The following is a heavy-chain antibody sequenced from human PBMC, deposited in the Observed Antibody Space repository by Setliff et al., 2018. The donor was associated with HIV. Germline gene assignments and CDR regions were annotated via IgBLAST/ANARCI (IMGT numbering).Heavy chain of an antibody. CDR1: GGSISTGGYY. CDR3: AGDAGYKGATDY. D-gene: IGHD1-26*01. CDR2: IKYSGNT. V-gene: IGHV4-61*08. Sequence: SETLSLTCTVSGGSISTGGYYWSWIRQPPGKGLEWIGYIKYSGNTNYNPSLKSRATISVDTSKNQFSLKLRSVTAADTAVYYCAGDAGYKGATDYWGQGTQVTVSS. J-gene: IGHJ4*02.